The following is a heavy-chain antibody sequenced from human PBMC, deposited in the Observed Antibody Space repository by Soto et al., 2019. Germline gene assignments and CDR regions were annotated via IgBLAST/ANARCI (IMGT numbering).Heavy chain of an antibody. V-gene: IGHV4-59*01. Sequence: PSETLSLTCTVSGGSISSYYWSWIRQPPGKGLEWIGYIYYSGSTNYNPSLKSRVTISVDTSKNQFSLKLSSVTVADTAVYYCARDRYAGAWFDPWGQGTLVTVSS. J-gene: IGHJ5*02. D-gene: IGHD5-12*01. CDR1: GGSISSYY. CDR3: ARDRYAGAWFDP. CDR2: IYYSGST.